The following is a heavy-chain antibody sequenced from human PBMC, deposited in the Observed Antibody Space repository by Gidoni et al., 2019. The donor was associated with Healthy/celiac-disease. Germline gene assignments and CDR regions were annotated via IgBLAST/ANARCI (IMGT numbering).Heavy chain of an antibody. D-gene: IGHD1-26*01. J-gene: IGHJ6*02. CDR2: INHSGST. Sequence: QVLLQPWGAGLMQPSRPLSPTCAVHGVSFSGSYWTWIRQPPGKGLEWIGEINHSGSTNYNPSLKSRVTISVDTSKNQFSLKLSSVTAADTAVYYCARIIVGATMYYYYYSMDVWGQGTTVTVSS. V-gene: IGHV4-34*01. CDR1: GVSFSGSY. CDR3: ARIIVGATMYYYYYSMDV.